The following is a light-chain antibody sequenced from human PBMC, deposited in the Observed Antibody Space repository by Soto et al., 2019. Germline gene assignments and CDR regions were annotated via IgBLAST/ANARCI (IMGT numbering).Light chain of an antibody. Sequence: IVLTQSPGTLSLSPGERATLSCRASQSVGSNFLAWYQQKRGQAPRILIYAASNRASGIPDRFSGSGSGSDFTLSLSRLEPEDFAVYYCQQYGSPPWAFRQRTRVEI. CDR1: QSVGSNF. V-gene: IGKV3-20*01. J-gene: IGKJ1*01. CDR3: QQYGSPPWA. CDR2: AAS.